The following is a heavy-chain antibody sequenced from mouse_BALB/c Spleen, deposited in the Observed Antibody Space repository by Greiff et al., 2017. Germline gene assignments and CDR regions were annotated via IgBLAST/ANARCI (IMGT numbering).Heavy chain of an antibody. J-gene: IGHJ3*01. CDR1: GYTFTSYV. CDR2: ISCYNGAT. CDR3: ATTVVEAFAY. Sequence: VQLKESGPELVKPGASVKMSCKASGYTFTSYVMHWVKQKPGQGLEWIGYISCYNGATSYNQKFKGKATFTVDTSSSTAYMQFNSLTSEDSAVYYCATTVVEAFAYWGQGTLVSVSA. V-gene: IGHV1-14*01. D-gene: IGHD1-1*01.